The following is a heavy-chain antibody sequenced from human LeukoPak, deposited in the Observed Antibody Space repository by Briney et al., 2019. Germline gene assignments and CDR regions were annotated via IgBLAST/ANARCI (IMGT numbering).Heavy chain of an antibody. CDR2: IGLDGSQQ. Sequence: PGGSLRLSCAASGFAFSGYWMSWVRQAPGKGLEWVASIGLDGSQQKYADSVKGRFTISRDSAKNSLFLQMIGLRAEDTAVYYCGGEPRMLAYWGQGTLVTVSS. J-gene: IGHJ4*02. CDR3: GGEPRMLAY. D-gene: IGHD3-10*02. V-gene: IGHV3-7*01. CDR1: GFAFSGYW.